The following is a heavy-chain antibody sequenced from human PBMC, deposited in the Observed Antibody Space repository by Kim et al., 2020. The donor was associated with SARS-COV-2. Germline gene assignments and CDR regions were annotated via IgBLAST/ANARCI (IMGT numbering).Heavy chain of an antibody. Sequence: SYPPSLQDRVTISVDTSKNQFSLKLTSGAAADTAVYYCATLTTVTTYFDNWGQGTLVGVSS. V-gene: IGHV4-59*01. D-gene: IGHD4-17*01. CDR3: ATLTTVTTYFDN. J-gene: IGHJ4*02.